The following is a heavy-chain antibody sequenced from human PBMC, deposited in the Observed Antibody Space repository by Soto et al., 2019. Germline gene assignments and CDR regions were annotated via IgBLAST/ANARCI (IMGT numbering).Heavy chain of an antibody. Sequence: GGSLRLSCAASGFTFSSYGMHWVRQAPGKGLEWVAVISYDGSNKYYADSVKGRFTISRDNSKNTLYLQMNSLRAEDTAVYYCAKDGGTIFGVDGPDYWGQGTLVTVSS. CDR2: ISYDGSNK. D-gene: IGHD3-3*01. CDR1: GFTFSSYG. J-gene: IGHJ4*02. CDR3: AKDGGTIFGVDGPDY. V-gene: IGHV3-30*18.